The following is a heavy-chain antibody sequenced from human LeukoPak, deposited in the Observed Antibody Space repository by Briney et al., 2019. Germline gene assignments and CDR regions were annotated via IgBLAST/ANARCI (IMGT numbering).Heavy chain of an antibody. J-gene: IGHJ6*02. Sequence: ASVKVSCKVSGYTLTELSMHWVRQATGQGLEWMGWMNPNSGNTGYAQKFQGRVTMTRNTSISTAYTELSSLRSEDTAVYYCARVSYYYGSGAYYGMDVWGQGTTVTVSS. CDR3: ARVSYYYGSGAYYGMDV. CDR1: GYTLTELS. V-gene: IGHV1-8*01. D-gene: IGHD3-10*01. CDR2: MNPNSGNT.